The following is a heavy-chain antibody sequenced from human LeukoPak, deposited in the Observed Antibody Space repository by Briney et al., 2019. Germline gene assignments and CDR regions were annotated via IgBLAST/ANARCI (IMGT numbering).Heavy chain of an antibody. Sequence: PSETLSPTCAVSGLSISSGGYSWSWIRQPPGKGLEWIGYIYHSGSTYYNPSLKSRVTISVDRSKNQFSLKLSSVTAADTAVYYCARTKVKAFDIWGQGTMVTVSS. CDR2: IYHSGST. CDR1: GLSISSGGYS. D-gene: IGHD5-18*01. J-gene: IGHJ3*02. CDR3: ARTKVKAFDI. V-gene: IGHV4-30-2*01.